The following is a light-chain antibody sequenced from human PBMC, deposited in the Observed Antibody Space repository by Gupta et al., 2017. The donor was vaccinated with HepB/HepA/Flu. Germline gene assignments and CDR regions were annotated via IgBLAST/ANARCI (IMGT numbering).Light chain of an antibody. Sequence: DITMTQSPSSPSASVGDRVTITCRASQSTSRDLNWYQQKPGKAPKLLIYSVSRLQSGVSSRFSGSGSGTDFTLTSSRLQPEDFATYYCQQSYIGRTFGQGTKVEIK. J-gene: IGKJ1*01. V-gene: IGKV1-39*01. CDR3: QQSYIGRT. CDR1: QSTSRD. CDR2: SVS.